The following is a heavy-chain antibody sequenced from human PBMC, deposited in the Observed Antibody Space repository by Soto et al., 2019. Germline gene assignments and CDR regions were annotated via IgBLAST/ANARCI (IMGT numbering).Heavy chain of an antibody. CDR3: AREETAWPLAYGLDV. Sequence: GGSLRLSCAAYGFTFGNYSMHWVRQAPGKGLEWVSSIGSRGDAYYADSVKGRLTISREYAKNSLSLQMNSLRAEDTAVYYCAREETAWPLAYGLDVWGQGTTVTVSS. D-gene: IGHD2-21*02. CDR2: IGSRGDA. V-gene: IGHV3-21*01. CDR1: GFTFGNYS. J-gene: IGHJ6*02.